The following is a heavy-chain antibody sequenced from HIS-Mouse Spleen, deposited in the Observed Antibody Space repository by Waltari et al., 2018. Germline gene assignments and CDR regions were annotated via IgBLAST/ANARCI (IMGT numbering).Heavy chain of an antibody. D-gene: IGHD6-13*01. J-gene: IGHJ4*02. Sequence: QVQLVQSGAEVKKPGSSVKVSCKASGGTFSSYAISWVRQAPGQGLEWMGRTCPIRSIGNYAQKFQGRVTITADKSTITAYMELSSLRSEDTAVYYCARDRKGIAAAVYYFDYWGQGTLVTVSS. V-gene: IGHV1-69*04. CDR3: ARDRKGIAAAVYYFDY. CDR2: TCPIRSIG. CDR1: GGTFSSYA.